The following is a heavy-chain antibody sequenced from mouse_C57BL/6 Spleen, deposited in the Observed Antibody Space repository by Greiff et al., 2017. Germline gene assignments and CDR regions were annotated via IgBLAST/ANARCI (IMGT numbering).Heavy chain of an antibody. J-gene: IGHJ1*03. CDR2: IYPSDSET. D-gene: IGHD1-1*01. V-gene: IGHV1-61*01. CDR1: GYTFTSYW. Sequence: VQLQQPGAELVRPGSSVKLSCKASGYTFTSYWMDWVKQRPGQGLEWIGNIYPSDSETHYNQKFKDKATLTVDKSSSTAYMQLSRLTSEDSAVYYCAKPNYYGSSHWYFDVWGTGTTVTVSS. CDR3: AKPNYYGSSHWYFDV.